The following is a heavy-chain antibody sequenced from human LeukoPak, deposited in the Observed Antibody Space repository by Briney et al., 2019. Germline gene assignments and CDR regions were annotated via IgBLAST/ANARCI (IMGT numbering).Heavy chain of an antibody. CDR3: ARLGGTLADP. V-gene: IGHV4-38-2*02. CDR1: GYSISSGYY. D-gene: IGHD3-16*01. J-gene: IGHJ5*02. CDR2: IYHSGST. Sequence: PSETLSLTCTVSGYSISSGYYWGWIRQPPGKGLEWIGSIYHSGSTYYNPSLKSRVTISVDTSKNQFSLKLSSVTAADTAVYYCARLGGTLADPWGQGTLVTVSS.